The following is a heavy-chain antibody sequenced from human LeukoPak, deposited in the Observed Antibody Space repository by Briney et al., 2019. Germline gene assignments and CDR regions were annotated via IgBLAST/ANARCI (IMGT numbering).Heavy chain of an antibody. CDR3: ARDGGFQDIVVVVATAPPDY. V-gene: IGHV3-30*04. CDR1: GFTFSSYA. D-gene: IGHD2-15*01. CDR2: ISYDGSNK. Sequence: GRSLRLSCAASGFTFSSYAMHWVRQAPGKGLEWVAVISYDGSNKYYADSVKGRFTISRDNSKNTLYLQMNSLRAEDTAVYYCARDGGFQDIVVVVATAPPDYWGQGTLVTVSS. J-gene: IGHJ4*02.